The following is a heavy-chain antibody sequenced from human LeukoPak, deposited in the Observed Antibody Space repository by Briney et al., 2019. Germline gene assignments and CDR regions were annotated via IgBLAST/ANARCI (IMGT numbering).Heavy chain of an antibody. CDR1: GGSISSYY. CDR2: IYYSGRT. D-gene: IGHD4-17*01. V-gene: IGHV4-59*12. Sequence: TSETLSLTCTISGGSISSYYWSSIRQPPGKGLEWNGYIYYSGRTNYNPPRKSRVTISVDRSKNQFSLKLSSVTAADTAVYYCARGVDGDYVAYYFDYWGQGTLVTVSS. J-gene: IGHJ4*02. CDR3: ARGVDGDYVAYYFDY.